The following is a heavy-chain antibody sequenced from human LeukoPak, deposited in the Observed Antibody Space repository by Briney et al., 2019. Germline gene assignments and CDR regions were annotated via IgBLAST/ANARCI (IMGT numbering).Heavy chain of an antibody. J-gene: IGHJ4*02. D-gene: IGHD5-18*01. CDR2: INPNSGGA. CDR3: ARAHVDTAMVTSLGY. CDR1: GYTFTGYY. V-gene: IGHV1-2*02. Sequence: ASVKVSCKTSGYTFTGYYMHWVRQAPGQGLEWMGWINPNSGGANYAQNFQGGVTMARDTSISTAYMELSRLTSDDTAVYYCARAHVDTAMVTSLGYWGQGTLVTVSS.